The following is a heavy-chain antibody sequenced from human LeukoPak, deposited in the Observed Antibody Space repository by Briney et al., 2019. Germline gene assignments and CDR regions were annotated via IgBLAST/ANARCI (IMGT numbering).Heavy chain of an antibody. CDR3: ARDRPNDYDFWSGYYNYYYYGMDV. CDR1: GFTFSSYA. Sequence: SGGSLRLSCAASGFTFSSYAMSWVRQAPGKGLEWVANIKQDGSEKYYVDSVKGRFTISRDNAKNSLYLQMNSLRAEDTAVYYCARDRPNDYDFWSGYYNYYYYGMDVWGQGTTVTVSS. J-gene: IGHJ6*02. D-gene: IGHD3-3*01. CDR2: IKQDGSEK. V-gene: IGHV3-7*01.